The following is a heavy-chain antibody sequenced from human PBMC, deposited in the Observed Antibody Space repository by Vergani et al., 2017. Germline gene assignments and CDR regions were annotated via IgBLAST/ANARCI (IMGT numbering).Heavy chain of an antibody. Sequence: EVQLVQSGAEVKTPGESLKISCKGSGYSFTSYWIGWVRQMPGKGLEWMGIIYPGDSDTRYSPSFQGQVTISADKSISTAYLQWSSLKASDTAMYYCARGYCTNSICRGKVDSWGQGTLVTVSS. J-gene: IGHJ4*02. CDR1: GYSFTSYW. CDR2: IYPGDSDT. CDR3: ARGYCTNSICRGKVDS. V-gene: IGHV5-51*01. D-gene: IGHD2-8*01.